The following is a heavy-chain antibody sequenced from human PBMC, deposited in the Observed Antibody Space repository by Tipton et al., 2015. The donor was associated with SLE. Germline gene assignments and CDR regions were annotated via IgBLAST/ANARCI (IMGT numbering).Heavy chain of an antibody. D-gene: IGHD6-13*01. CDR2: ISGSGGST. CDR1: GFTFSSYA. Sequence: SLRLSCAASGFTFSSYAMSWVRQAPGKGLEWVSAISGSGGSTYYADSVKGRFTISRDNSKNTLYLQMNSLRAEDTAVYYCAKVFGQQLVRGYFDYWGQGTLVTVSS. J-gene: IGHJ4*02. V-gene: IGHV3-23*01. CDR3: AKVFGQQLVRGYFDY.